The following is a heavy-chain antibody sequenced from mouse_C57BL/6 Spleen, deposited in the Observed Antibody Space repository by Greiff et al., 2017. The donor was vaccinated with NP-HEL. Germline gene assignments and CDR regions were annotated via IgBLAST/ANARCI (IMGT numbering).Heavy chain of an antibody. CDR3: ARSYYGSRKAWFAY. J-gene: IGHJ3*01. D-gene: IGHD1-1*01. CDR1: GYSFTDYN. CDR2: INPNYGTT. V-gene: IGHV1-39*01. Sequence: VQLQQSGPELVKPGASVKISCKASGYSFTDYNMNWVKQSNGTSLEWIGVINPNYGTTSYNQKFKGKATLTVDQSSSTAYMQLNSLTSEDSAVYYCARSYYGSRKAWFAYWGQGTLVTVSA.